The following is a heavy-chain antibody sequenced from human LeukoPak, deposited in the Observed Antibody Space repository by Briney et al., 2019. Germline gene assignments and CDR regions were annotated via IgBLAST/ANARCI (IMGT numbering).Heavy chain of an antibody. CDR2: ISSSSSYI. D-gene: IGHD6-19*01. V-gene: IGHV3-21*01. CDR1: GFTFSSYS. CDR3: ARDKSGWDIAVAAPTRHYYYYGMDV. Sequence: GGSLRLSCAASGFTFSSYSMNWVRQAPGKGLEWVSSISSSSSYIYYADSVKGRFTISRDNAKNSLYLQMNSLRAEDTAVYYCARDKSGWDIAVAAPTRHYYYYGMDVWGQGTTVTVSS. J-gene: IGHJ6*02.